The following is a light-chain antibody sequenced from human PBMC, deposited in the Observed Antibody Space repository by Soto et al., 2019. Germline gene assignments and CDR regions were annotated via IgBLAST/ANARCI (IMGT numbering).Light chain of an antibody. Sequence: DVVMTQSPLSLPVTPGEPASISCRSSQSLLHSNGYNYLDWYLQKPGQSPQLLIYLGSNRASGGPDRFSGSGSGTDFTLKISRVEAEDVGVYYCMQALQTPSASMYTFGQGTKLEIK. J-gene: IGKJ2*01. CDR3: MQALQTPSASMYT. CDR1: QSLLHSNGYNY. V-gene: IGKV2-28*01. CDR2: LGS.